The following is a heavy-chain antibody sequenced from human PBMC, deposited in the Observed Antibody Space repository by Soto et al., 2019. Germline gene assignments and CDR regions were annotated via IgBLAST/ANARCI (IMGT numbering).Heavy chain of an antibody. V-gene: IGHV3-9*01. J-gene: IGHJ5*01. D-gene: IGHD4-17*01. Sequence: EVQLVESGGGLVQPGRSLRLSCAASGFTFDDYAMHWVRQAPGKGLEWVSGISWNSGSIGYADSVKGRFTISRDNAKNSLYPHMNSLRAEDTALYYCAKDVLYGDLPWIVDSWGQGTMVTVSS. CDR3: AKDVLYGDLPWIVDS. CDR2: ISWNSGSI. CDR1: GFTFDDYA.